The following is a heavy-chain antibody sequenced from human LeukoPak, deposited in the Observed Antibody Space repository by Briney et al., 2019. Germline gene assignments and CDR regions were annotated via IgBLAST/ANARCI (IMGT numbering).Heavy chain of an antibody. V-gene: IGHV3-21*01. CDR1: GFTFSSYS. D-gene: IGHD6-19*01. CDR2: ISSSSSYI. CDR3: ARDRAQFIAVAGTDDY. Sequence: GGSLRLSCAASGFTFSSYSMNWVRQAPGKGLEWVSSISSSSSYIYYADSVKGRFTISRDNAKNSLYLQMNSLRAEDTAVYYCARDRAQFIAVAGTDDYWGQGTLVTVSS. J-gene: IGHJ4*02.